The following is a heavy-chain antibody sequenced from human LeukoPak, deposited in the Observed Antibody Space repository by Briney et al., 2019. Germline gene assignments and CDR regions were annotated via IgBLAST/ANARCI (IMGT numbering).Heavy chain of an antibody. CDR2: IYHSGST. J-gene: IGHJ3*02. CDR1: GYSISSGCY. V-gene: IGHV4-38-2*02. Sequence: PSETLSLTCTVSGYSISSGCYWGWIRQPPGKGLEWIGSIYHSGSTNYNPSLKSRVTISVDTSKNQFSLKLSSVTAADTAVYYCARGPLTSDDAFDIWGQGTMVTVSS. CDR3: ARGPLTSDDAFDI.